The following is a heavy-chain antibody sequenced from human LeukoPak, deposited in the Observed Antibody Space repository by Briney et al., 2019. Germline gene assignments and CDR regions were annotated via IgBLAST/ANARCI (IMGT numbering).Heavy chain of an antibody. CDR3: ARRGGYGDSYWYFDL. CDR1: GFTFSSYS. J-gene: IGHJ2*01. V-gene: IGHV3-21*01. CDR2: ISSSSSYI. D-gene: IGHD4-17*01. Sequence: PGGSLRLSCAASGFTFSSYSMNWVRQAPGKGLEWVSSISSSSSYIYYADSVKGRFTISRDNAKNSLYLQMSSLRAEDTAVYYCARRGGYGDSYWYFDLWGRGTLVTVSS.